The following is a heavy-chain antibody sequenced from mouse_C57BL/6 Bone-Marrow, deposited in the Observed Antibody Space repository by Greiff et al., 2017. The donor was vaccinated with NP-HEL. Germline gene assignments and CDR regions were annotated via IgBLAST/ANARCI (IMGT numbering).Heavy chain of an antibody. CDR1: GFTFSSYA. Sequence: EVKVVESGGGLVKPGGSLKLSCAASGFTFSSYAMSWVRQTPEKRLEWVATISDGGSYTYYPDNVTGRFTISRDNAKNNLYLQMSHLKSEDTAMYYCAREDWDWFAYWGQGTLVTVSA. J-gene: IGHJ3*01. CDR3: AREDWDWFAY. D-gene: IGHD4-1*01. V-gene: IGHV5-4*01. CDR2: ISDGGSYT.